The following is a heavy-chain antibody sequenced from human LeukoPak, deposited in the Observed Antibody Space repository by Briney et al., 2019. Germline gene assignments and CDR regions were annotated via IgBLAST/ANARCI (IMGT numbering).Heavy chain of an antibody. D-gene: IGHD2-2*02. CDR1: GYTFTTYG. CDR2: INTGTGNP. Sequence: GASVKVSCKASGYTFTTYGMNWVRQAPGQGLEWMGWINTGTGNPTYAQGFTGRFVFSLDTSVSTAYLQISSLKAEDTAVYYCARATAICSSTGCYRWGFDYWGQGTLVTVSS. CDR3: ARATAICSSTGCYRWGFDY. V-gene: IGHV7-4-1*02. J-gene: IGHJ4*02.